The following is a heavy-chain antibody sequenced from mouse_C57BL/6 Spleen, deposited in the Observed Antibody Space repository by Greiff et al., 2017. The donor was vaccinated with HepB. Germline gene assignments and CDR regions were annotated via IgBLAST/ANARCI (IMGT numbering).Heavy chain of an antibody. CDR1: GYTFTSYW. CDR3: ARFDYGYDDYAMDY. D-gene: IGHD2-2*01. J-gene: IGHJ4*01. V-gene: IGHV1-64*01. Sequence: QVQLQQPGAELVKPGASVKLSCKASGYTFTSYWMHWVKQRPGQGLEWIGMIHPNSGSTNYNEKFKSKATLTVDKSSSTAYMQLSSLTSEDSAVYYCARFDYGYDDYAMDYWGQGTSVTVSS. CDR2: IHPNSGST.